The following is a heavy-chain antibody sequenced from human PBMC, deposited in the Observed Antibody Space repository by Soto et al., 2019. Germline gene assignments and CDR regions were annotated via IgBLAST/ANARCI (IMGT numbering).Heavy chain of an antibody. CDR2: ISATGGGT. Sequence: PVGSLRLCCAASGFKLSNYAMSWVRQAPGKGLEWVALISATGGGTYYADSVKGRFTISRDNSHNTLYLQVHSLTAENTAVYYWAKGRRAGRISASYSDFWGQGDQVTVSS. V-gene: IGHV3-23*01. CDR1: GFKLSNYA. J-gene: IGHJ4*02. CDR3: AKGRRAGRISASYSDF. D-gene: IGHD2-21*01.